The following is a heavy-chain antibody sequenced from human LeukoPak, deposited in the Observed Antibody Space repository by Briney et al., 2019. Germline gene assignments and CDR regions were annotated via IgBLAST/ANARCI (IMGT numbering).Heavy chain of an antibody. D-gene: IGHD3-10*01. J-gene: IGHJ4*02. CDR2: INAGNGNT. CDR1: GYTFTSYA. Sequence: ASVKVSCKASGYTFTSYAMHWVRQAPGQRLEGMGWINAGNGNTKYSQKFQGRVTITRDTSASTAYMELSSLRSEDTAVYYCARNVGSGSYSLGYFDSWGQGTLVTVSS. V-gene: IGHV1-3*01. CDR3: ARNVGSGSYSLGYFDS.